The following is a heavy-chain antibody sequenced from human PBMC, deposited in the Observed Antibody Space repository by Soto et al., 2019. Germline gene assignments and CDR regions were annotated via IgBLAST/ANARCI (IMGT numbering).Heavy chain of an antibody. D-gene: IGHD5-18*01. J-gene: IGHJ4*02. CDR3: ATGRYSYGYGVVDY. CDR2: IIPIFGTA. Sequence: QVQLVQSGAEVKKPGSSVKVSCKASGGTFSSYAISWVRQAPGQGLEWMGGIIPIFGTANYAQKFQGRVTITADESTSTGYMELSSLRSEDTAVYYCATGRYSYGYGVVDYWGQGTLVTVSS. V-gene: IGHV1-69*01. CDR1: GGTFSSYA.